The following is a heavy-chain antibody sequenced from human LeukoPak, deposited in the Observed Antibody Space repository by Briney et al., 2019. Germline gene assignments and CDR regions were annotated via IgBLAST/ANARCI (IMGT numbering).Heavy chain of an antibody. D-gene: IGHD3-10*01. CDR1: GFTFSSHE. CDR2: ISSSGSTI. CDR3: AKSTMVRKTTFDL. V-gene: IGHV3-48*03. Sequence: GGSLRPSCAASGFTFSSHEMNWVRQAPGKGLEWVSYISSSGSTIYYADSVKGRFTISRDNSKNTLYLQMDSLRAEDTAVYYCAKSTMVRKTTFDLWGQGTLVTVSS. J-gene: IGHJ4*02.